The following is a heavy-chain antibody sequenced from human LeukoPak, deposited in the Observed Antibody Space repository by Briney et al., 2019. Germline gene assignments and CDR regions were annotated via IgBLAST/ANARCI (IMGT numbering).Heavy chain of an antibody. V-gene: IGHV3-23*01. CDR2: ISGGGGST. Sequence: GGSLRLSCAASGFTFSSYAMIWVRQAPGKGLEWVSAISGGGGSTYYADSVKGRFTISRDNSKNTLYLQMNSLRAEDTAVYFCAKTMYYYDSTGYYYFQHWGQGTLVTVSS. CDR3: AKTMYYYDSTGYYYFQH. CDR1: GFTFSSYA. J-gene: IGHJ1*01. D-gene: IGHD3-22*01.